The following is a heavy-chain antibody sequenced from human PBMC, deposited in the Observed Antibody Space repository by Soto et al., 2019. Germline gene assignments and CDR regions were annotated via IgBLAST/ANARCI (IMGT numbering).Heavy chain of an antibody. D-gene: IGHD3-3*01. V-gene: IGHV3-23*01. CDR1: GFTFSSYA. Sequence: GGSLRLSCAASGFTFSSYAMSWVRQAPGKGLEWVSAISGSGGSTYYADSVKGRFTISRDNSKNTLYLQMNSLRAEDTAVYYCACRLGIGFWSGYYYYYGMDVWGQGTTVTVSS. CDR3: ACRLGIGFWSGYYYYYGMDV. J-gene: IGHJ6*02. CDR2: ISGSGGST.